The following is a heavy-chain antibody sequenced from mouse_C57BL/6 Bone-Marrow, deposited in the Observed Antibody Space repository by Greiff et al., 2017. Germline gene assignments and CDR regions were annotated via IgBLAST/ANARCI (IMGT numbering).Heavy chain of an antibody. CDR2: INPSTGGT. Sequence: VQLQQSGPELVKPGASVKISCKASGYSFTGYYMNWVKQSPEKSLEWIGEINPSTGGTTYNQKFKAKATLTVDKSSSTAYMQLKSLTSEDSAVYYCARSDYYGSNYLRYAMDYWGQGTSVTVSS. CDR3: ARSDYYGSNYLRYAMDY. D-gene: IGHD1-1*01. CDR1: GYSFTGYY. V-gene: IGHV1-42*01. J-gene: IGHJ4*01.